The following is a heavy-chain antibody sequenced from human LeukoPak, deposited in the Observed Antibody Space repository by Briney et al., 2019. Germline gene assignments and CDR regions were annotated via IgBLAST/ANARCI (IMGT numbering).Heavy chain of an antibody. J-gene: IGHJ6*02. Sequence: SETLSLTCAVSGGSISSSNWWSWVRQPPGKGLEWIGEIYHSGSTNYNPSLKSRVTISVDKSKNQFSLKLSSVTAADTAVYYCARGSDYGEVEEPNYGMDVWGQGTTVTVSS. D-gene: IGHD4-17*01. CDR2: IYHSGST. CDR1: GGSISSSNW. CDR3: ARGSDYGEVEEPNYGMDV. V-gene: IGHV4-4*02.